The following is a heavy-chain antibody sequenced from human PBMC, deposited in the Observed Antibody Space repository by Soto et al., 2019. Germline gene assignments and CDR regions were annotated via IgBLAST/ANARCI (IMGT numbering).Heavy chain of an antibody. J-gene: IGHJ4*02. CDR2: ISGSGGST. CDR1: GFTFSSYA. D-gene: IGHD6-13*01. Sequence: PGGSLRLSCAASGFTFSSYAMSWVRQAPGKGLEWVSAISGSGGSTYYADSVKGRFTISRDNSKNTLYLQMNSLRAEDTAVYYCSKDHDVYSSSWYDLGIYFDYWGQGTLVTVSS. CDR3: SKDHDVYSSSWYDLGIYFDY. V-gene: IGHV3-23*01.